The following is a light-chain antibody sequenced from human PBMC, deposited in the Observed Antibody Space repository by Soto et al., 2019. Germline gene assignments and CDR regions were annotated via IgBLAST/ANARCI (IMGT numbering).Light chain of an antibody. CDR3: AAWDDSLSGPGV. CDR2: RNN. Sequence: QPVLTQPPSASGTPGQRVTLSCSGRSSNIGSNYVYCYQQLPGTAPKLLISRNNQRPSGVPDRFSGSKSGTSASLAISGLRSEDEADYYCAAWDDSLSGPGVFGGGTKLTVL. V-gene: IGLV1-47*01. CDR1: SSNIGSNY. J-gene: IGLJ3*02.